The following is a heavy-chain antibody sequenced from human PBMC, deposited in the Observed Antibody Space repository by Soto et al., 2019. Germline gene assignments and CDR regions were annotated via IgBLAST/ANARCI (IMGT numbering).Heavy chain of an antibody. D-gene: IGHD6-6*01. CDR2: INPNSGGT. CDR3: ARXRGIAARPIYYYYGMDV. J-gene: IGHJ6*02. Sequence: ASVEVSCKDSGYTFTGYYMHWVRQAPGQGLEWMGWINPNSGGTNYAQKFQGWVTMTRDTSISTAYMELSRLRSDDTAVYYCARXRGIAARPIYYYYGMDVWGQGTTVTVSS. CDR1: GYTFTGYY. V-gene: IGHV1-2*04.